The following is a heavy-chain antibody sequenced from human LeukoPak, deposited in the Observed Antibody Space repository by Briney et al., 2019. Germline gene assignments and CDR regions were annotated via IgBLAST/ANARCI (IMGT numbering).Heavy chain of an antibody. CDR2: FYVSGSA. CDR1: SGSLSSSSYY. CDR3: ARDSGPPNYYFDS. Sequence: SETLTLTCTVSSGSLSSSSYYWGWIRQPPGKGLEWIGSFYVSGSAYYNPSLRSRVTISVDTSKNQFSLTLSSVTAADTAVYYCARDSGPPNYYFDSWGQGTLVTVSS. V-gene: IGHV4-39*07. D-gene: IGHD2-8*02. J-gene: IGHJ4*02.